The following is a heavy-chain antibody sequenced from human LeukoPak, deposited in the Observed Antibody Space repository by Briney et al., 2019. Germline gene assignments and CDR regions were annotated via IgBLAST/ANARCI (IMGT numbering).Heavy chain of an antibody. CDR1: GYTFTNYW. D-gene: IGHD1-1*01. V-gene: IGHV5-51*01. J-gene: IGHJ4*02. CDR3: AREETGTTGYFDY. Sequence: GESLKISCKGSGYTFTNYWIGWVRQMPGKGLEFMGIIYPGDSDTRYSPSFQGQVTISVDKSISTAYLQWSSLKASDTAMYYCAREETGTTGYFDYWGQGTLVTVSS. CDR2: IYPGDSDT.